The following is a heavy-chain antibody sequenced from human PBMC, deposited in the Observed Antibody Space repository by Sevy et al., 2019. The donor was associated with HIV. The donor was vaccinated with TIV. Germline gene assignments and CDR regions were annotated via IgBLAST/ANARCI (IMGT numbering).Heavy chain of an antibody. CDR2: ISYDGSNK. D-gene: IGHD6-13*01. V-gene: IGHV3-30*18. CDR3: AKDRTTGIAAAGTPFDY. Sequence: GGSLRLSCAASGFTFSSYGMHWVRQAPGKGLEWVAVISYDGSNKYYADSVKGRFTISRDNSKNTPYLQMNSLRAEDTAVYYCAKDRTTGIAAAGTPFDYWGQGTLVTVSS. J-gene: IGHJ4*02. CDR1: GFTFSSYG.